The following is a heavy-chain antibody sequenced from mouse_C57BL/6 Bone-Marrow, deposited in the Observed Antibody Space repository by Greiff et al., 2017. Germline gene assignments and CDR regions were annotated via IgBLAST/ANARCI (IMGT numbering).Heavy chain of an antibody. D-gene: IGHD1-1*01. CDR1: GYTFTDYE. V-gene: IGHV1-15*01. CDR3: TRRPFYCSSPAWFAY. J-gene: IGHJ3*01. CDR2: IDPETGGT. Sequence: VQLQQSGAELVRPGASVTLSCKASGYTFTDYEMHWVKQTPVHGLEWIGAIDPETGGTAYNQKFKGKAILTADKSSSTAYMELRSLTSEDSAVYYCTRRPFYCSSPAWFAYWGQGTLVTVSA.